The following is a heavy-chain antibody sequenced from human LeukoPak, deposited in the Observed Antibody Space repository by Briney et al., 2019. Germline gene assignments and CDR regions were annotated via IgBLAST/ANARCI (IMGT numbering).Heavy chain of an antibody. CDR3: ARDQGYCSGGGCGELWY. CDR2: ISYDGSDV. D-gene: IGHD2-15*01. V-gene: IGHV3-30*03. CDR1: GFTFSSFG. Sequence: PGGSLRLSCAVSGFTFSSFGMHWVRQAPGKGLEWVAIISYDGSDVYFGDSVKGRFTISRDNSKDTLYLQLNSLRAENTAVYYCARDQGYCSGGGCGELWYWGQGTLVTVSS. J-gene: IGHJ4*02.